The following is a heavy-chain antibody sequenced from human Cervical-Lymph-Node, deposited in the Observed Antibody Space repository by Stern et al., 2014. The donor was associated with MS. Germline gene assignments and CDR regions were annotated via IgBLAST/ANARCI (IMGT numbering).Heavy chain of an antibody. CDR2: IYPGDSDA. Sequence: EVQLVQSGGEVKKPGESLKISCQASGYRFTNFWIGWVRQMPGEGPEWMGIIYPGDSDARYSPSFRGQVIISVDKSISPAYLQWNSLKATDTAMFYCARLIAPAGDAFDVWGQGTLVTVSS. V-gene: IGHV5-51*01. D-gene: IGHD2-21*01. CDR1: GYRFTNFW. CDR3: ARLIAPAGDAFDV. J-gene: IGHJ3*01.